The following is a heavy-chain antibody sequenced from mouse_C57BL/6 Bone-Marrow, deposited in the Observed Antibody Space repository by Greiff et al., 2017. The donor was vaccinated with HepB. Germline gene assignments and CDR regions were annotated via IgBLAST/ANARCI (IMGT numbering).Heavy chain of an antibody. Sequence: VQLPQSGAELVKPGASVKLSCKASGYTFTSYWMHWVKQRPGRGLEWIGRIDPNSGGTKYNEKFKSKATLTVDKPSSTAYMQLSSLTSEDSAVYYCARRDYYGSSYEGSAMDYWGQGTSVTVSS. V-gene: IGHV1-72*01. CDR1: GYTFTSYW. CDR2: IDPNSGGT. J-gene: IGHJ4*01. CDR3: ARRDYYGSSYEGSAMDY. D-gene: IGHD1-1*01.